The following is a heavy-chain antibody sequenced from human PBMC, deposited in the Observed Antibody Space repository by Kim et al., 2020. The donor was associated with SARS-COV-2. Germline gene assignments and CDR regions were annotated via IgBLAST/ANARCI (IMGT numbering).Heavy chain of an antibody. D-gene: IGHD3-3*01. Sequence: SRKSRFTISVDTSKNQFSLNLSSVTAADTAVDYCARGRITIFGVVTEFDYWGQGTLVTVSS. J-gene: IGHJ4*02. CDR3: ARGRITIFGVVTEFDY. V-gene: IGHV4-31*02.